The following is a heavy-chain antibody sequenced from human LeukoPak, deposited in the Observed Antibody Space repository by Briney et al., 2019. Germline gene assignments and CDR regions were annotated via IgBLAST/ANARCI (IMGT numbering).Heavy chain of an antibody. V-gene: IGHV3-30*18. D-gene: IGHD6-13*01. CDR1: GITFSSYG. CDR2: ISPDGSNK. Sequence: GGSLRLSCGASGITFSSYGMHWVRQAPGKGLEWVASISPDGSNKYYADSVKGRITISRDNSKNTLYLQMNSLRIEDTAVYYCAKGGEVSSWYKRLKLYFDYWGQGTLVTVSS. CDR3: AKGGEVSSWYKRLKLYFDY. J-gene: IGHJ4*02.